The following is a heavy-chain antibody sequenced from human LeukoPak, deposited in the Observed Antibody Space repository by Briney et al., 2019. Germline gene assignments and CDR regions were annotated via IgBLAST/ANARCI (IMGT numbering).Heavy chain of an antibody. CDR2: ISVYNANT. J-gene: IGHJ5*02. CDR1: GYTFTSYG. D-gene: IGHD1-26*01. Sequence: ASVKVSCKASGYTFTSYGISWLRQAPGQGLEWMGWISVYNANTNYAQKFRGRVTMTTDTSTSTAYMELRSLRSDDTAVYYCARGDSGSYRNWFDPWGQGTLVTVSS. V-gene: IGHV1-18*01. CDR3: ARGDSGSYRNWFDP.